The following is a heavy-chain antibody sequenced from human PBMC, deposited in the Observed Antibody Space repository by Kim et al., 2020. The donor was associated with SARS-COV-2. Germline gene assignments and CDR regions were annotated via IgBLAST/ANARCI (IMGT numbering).Heavy chain of an antibody. CDR1: GFTFSSYA. CDR2: ISGSGGST. J-gene: IGHJ4*02. Sequence: GGSLRLSCAASGFTFSSYAMSWVRQAPGKGLEWVSAISGSGGSTYYADSVKGRFTISRDNSKNTLYLQMNSLRAEDTAVYYCAKGFLVDDYGGLFDYWGQGTLVTVSS. V-gene: IGHV3-23*01. D-gene: IGHD4-17*01. CDR3: AKGFLVDDYGGLFDY.